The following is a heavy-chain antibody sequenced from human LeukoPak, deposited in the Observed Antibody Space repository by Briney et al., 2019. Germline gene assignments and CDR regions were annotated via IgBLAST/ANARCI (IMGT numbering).Heavy chain of an antibody. CDR3: ARQTGVGLFILP. Sequence: SETLSLTCAVYGGSFSGYYWSWIRQPPGKGLEWIGEINHSGNTYYNPSLKSRVTISVDTSKNQFSLKLTSVTAADTAVYYCARQTGVGLFILPGGQGTLVTVSS. D-gene: IGHD3-3*01. J-gene: IGHJ4*02. CDR1: GGSFSGYY. V-gene: IGHV4-34*01. CDR2: INHSGNT.